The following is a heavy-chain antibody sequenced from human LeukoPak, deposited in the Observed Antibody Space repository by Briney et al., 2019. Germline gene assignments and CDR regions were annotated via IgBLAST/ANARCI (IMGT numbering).Heavy chain of an antibody. CDR1: GFTFSSYG. CDR2: ISYDGSNK. Sequence: GGSLRLSCAASGFTFSSYGMHWVRQAPGKGLEWVAVISYDGSNKYYADSVKGRFTISRDNSKNTLYLQMNSLRAEDAAVYYCARIRLAAAGKNAVGGYCDYWGQGTLVTVSS. D-gene: IGHD6-13*01. J-gene: IGHJ4*02. CDR3: ARIRLAAAGKNAVGGYCDY. V-gene: IGHV3-30*03.